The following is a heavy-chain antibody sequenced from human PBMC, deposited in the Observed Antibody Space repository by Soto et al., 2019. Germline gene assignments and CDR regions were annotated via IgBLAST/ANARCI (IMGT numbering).Heavy chain of an antibody. CDR3: ARVVRGVVNWFDP. Sequence: HLVQSGPEVKRPGASITVSCKTSGDTFANFGLTWVRQAPGRGIEWMGWIATYNNNKNYAQKFQGRLTLTTDTSTSTAYMELESLGYDDTAVYYCARVVRGVVNWFDPWGQGTLVTVSS. CDR2: IATYNNNK. D-gene: IGHD3-10*01. J-gene: IGHJ5*02. V-gene: IGHV1-18*01. CDR1: GDTFANFG.